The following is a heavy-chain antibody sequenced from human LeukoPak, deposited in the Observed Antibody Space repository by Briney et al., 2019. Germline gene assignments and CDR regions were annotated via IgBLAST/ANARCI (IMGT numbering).Heavy chain of an antibody. CDR3: ARHRGYSGYDLEYFDY. Sequence: SETLSLTCTVSGGSISSSSYYWGWIRQPPGTGLEWIGSIYYSGSTYYNPSLKSRVTISVDTSKNQFSLKLSSVTAADTAVYYCARHRGYSGYDLEYFDYWGQGTLVTVSS. V-gene: IGHV4-39*01. J-gene: IGHJ4*02. CDR2: IYYSGST. CDR1: GGSISSSSYY. D-gene: IGHD5-12*01.